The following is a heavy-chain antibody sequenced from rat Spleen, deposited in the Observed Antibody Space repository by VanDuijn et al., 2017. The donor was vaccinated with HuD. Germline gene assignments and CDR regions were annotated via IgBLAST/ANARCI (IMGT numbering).Heavy chain of an antibody. CDR3: ARHTPFNYGTVGDY. D-gene: IGHD1-11*01. J-gene: IGHJ2*01. CDR1: GFTFSDYY. Sequence: EVQLVESGGGLVQPGRSLKLSCAASGFTFSDYYMAWVRQAPKKGLEWVATISYDGSRTYYRDSVKGRFTISRDNAKSTLYLQMDSLRSEDTATYYCARHTPFNYGTVGDYWGQGVMVTVSS. V-gene: IGHV5-7*01. CDR2: ISYDGSRT.